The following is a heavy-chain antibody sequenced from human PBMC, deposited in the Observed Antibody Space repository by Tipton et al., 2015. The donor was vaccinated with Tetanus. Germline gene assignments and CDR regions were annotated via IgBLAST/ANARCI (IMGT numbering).Heavy chain of an antibody. CDR1: GFSLSAYW. CDR3: ARRSLTNYGLDV. V-gene: IGHV3-74*01. CDR2: INPDGRRT. D-gene: IGHD1-1*01. J-gene: IGHJ6*01. Sequence: SLRLSCEGSGFSLSAYWVHWVRQAPGKGLVWISRINPDGRRTNYADSVKGRFTISRDHAKNTVYLQMNSLRAEDTAVYFCARRSLTNYGLDVWGQGTPVTVSS.